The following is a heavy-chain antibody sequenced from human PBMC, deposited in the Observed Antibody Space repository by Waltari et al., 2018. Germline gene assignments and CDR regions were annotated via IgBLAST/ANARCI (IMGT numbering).Heavy chain of an antibody. CDR3: ARSGTYRGYFDY. D-gene: IGHD1-26*01. J-gene: IGHJ4*02. CDR2: IYYSGNT. CDR1: GGSIGRSNNY. Sequence: LVKPSETLSLTCTVSGGSIGRSNNYWGWLRQPPGKGLEWIGSIYYSGNTYYNPSLKSRVTISVDTSKNQFSLRLSSATAADTAVYYCARSGTYRGYFDYWGQGTLVTVSS. V-gene: IGHV4-39*01.